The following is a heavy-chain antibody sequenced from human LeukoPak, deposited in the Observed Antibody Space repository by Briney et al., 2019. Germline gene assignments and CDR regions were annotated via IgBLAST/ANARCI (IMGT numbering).Heavy chain of an antibody. J-gene: IGHJ4*02. D-gene: IGHD1-26*01. CDR1: GFTFSSYG. CDR3: ARDPADIVGAPDY. V-gene: IGHV3-33*01. Sequence: PGGSLRLSCAASGFTFSSYGMHWVRQAPGKGLEWVAVIWYDGSNKYYADSVKGRFTISRDNSKNTLYLQTNSLRAEDTAVYYCARDPADIVGAPDYWGQGTLVTVSS. CDR2: IWYDGSNK.